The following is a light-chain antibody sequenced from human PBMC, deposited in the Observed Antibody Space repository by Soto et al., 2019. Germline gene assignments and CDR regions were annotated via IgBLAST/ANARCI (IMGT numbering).Light chain of an antibody. V-gene: IGKV1-5*01. CDR1: QSISSW. CDR3: QQYNSSLYT. J-gene: IGKJ2*01. CDR2: DPS. Sequence: DIQMTQSPSTLSASVGDRVTITCRASQSISSWLAWYQQKPGKAPKLLIYDPSSLESGVPSRFSGSGSGTEFTLTISSLQPDDFATYYCQQYNSSLYTFGQGTKLEIK.